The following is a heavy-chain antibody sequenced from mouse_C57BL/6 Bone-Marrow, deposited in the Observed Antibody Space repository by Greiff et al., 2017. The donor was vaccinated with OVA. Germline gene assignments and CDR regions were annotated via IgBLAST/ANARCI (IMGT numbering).Heavy chain of an antibody. V-gene: IGHV1-81*01. J-gene: IGHJ3*01. Sequence: QVQLQQSGAELARPGASVKLSCKASGYTFTSYGISWVKQRTGQGLEWIGEIYPRSGNTYYNEKFKGKATLTADKSSSTAYMELRSLTSEDAAVYFCARRGIDLSFAYWGQGTLVTVSA. CDR3: ARRGIDLSFAY. CDR1: GYTFTSYG. CDR2: IYPRSGNT.